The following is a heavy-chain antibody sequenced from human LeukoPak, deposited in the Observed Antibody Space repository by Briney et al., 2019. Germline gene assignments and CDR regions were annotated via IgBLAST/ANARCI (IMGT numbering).Heavy chain of an antibody. V-gene: IGHV4-34*01. CDR2: INHSGST. D-gene: IGHD2-2*01. CDR3: ARATPPSRYCSSTSCRGFDP. CDR1: GGSFSGYD. Sequence: SETLSLTCAVYGGSFSGYDWSGIRERPGNGQEWIGEINHSGSTNYNPSLKSRVTISVDTSKNQFSLKLSSVTAADTAVYYCARATPPSRYCSSTSCRGFDPWGQGTLVTVSS. J-gene: IGHJ5*02.